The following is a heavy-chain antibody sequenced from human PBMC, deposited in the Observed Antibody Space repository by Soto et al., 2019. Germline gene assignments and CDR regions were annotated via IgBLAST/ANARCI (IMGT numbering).Heavy chain of an antibody. CDR1: GGSIRSGDYY. CDR2: IYYSGST. D-gene: IGHD3-3*01. J-gene: IGHJ5*02. CDR3: ARWWSGSRQGFDP. V-gene: IGHV4-31*03. Sequence: QVQLQESGPGLVKPSQTLSLTCTVSGGSIRSGDYYWSWIRQHPGKDLEWIGYIYYSGSTYYNPSLKSRVPISVHTSQNQFSLKLSSVTAADTAVYYCARWWSGSRQGFDPWGQGTLVTVSS.